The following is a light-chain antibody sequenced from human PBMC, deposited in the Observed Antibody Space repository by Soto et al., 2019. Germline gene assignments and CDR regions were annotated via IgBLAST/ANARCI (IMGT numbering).Light chain of an antibody. Sequence: QPVLTQPASVSGSPGQSITISCTGTSSDVGAYNFVSWYQQFPGKAPKLMIYEVSNRPSGVSDRFSGSKSGNTASLIISGLQAEDEADYYCSSQTGSATMVFGGGTQLTVL. V-gene: IGLV2-14*01. J-gene: IGLJ2*01. CDR2: EVS. CDR1: SSDVGAYNF. CDR3: SSQTGSATMV.